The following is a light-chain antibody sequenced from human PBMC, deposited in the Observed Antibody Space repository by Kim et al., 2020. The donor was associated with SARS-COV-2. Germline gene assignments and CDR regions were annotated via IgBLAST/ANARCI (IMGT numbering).Light chain of an antibody. CDR3: NSRASSGDRYV. J-gene: IGLJ1*01. CDR1: SLRDYY. V-gene: IGLV3-19*01. CDR2: SKN. Sequence: ALGQTVRITCQGDSLRDYYASWYRQKPGQAPVLVIYSKNSRPSGIPDRFSGSSSGDTASLTITGAQAEDEADYYCNSRASSGDRYVFGTGTKVTVL.